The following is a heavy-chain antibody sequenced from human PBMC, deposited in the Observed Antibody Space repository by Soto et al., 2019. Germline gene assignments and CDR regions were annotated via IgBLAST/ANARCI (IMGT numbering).Heavy chain of an antibody. CDR3: ARGSGIVALPGELEDVNYDF. V-gene: IGHV4-34*01. CDR1: GQSFSGHS. J-gene: IGHJ4*02. CDR2: ISESGST. Sequence: QVQIQQWGAGLVKPSETLSLSCAVYGQSFSGHSWAWIRQPPGKGLEWIGEISESGSTYYNPSLKSRVTISTDTSKNQFSLKLSSVTAADTAAYFCARGSGIVALPGELEDVNYDFWGQGTLVNVSS. D-gene: IGHD1-1*01.